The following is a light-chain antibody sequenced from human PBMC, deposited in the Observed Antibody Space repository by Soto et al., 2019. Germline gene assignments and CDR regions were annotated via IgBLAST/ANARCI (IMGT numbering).Light chain of an antibody. CDR2: DVS. CDR1: SSDVGGYNY. V-gene: IGLV2-11*01. CDR3: CSYAGSNSYV. Sequence: QSALTQPRSVSGSPGQSVTISCTGTSSDVGGYNYVSWYQQHPGKAPKLMIYDVSQRPSGVPDRFSGSKSGNTASLAISGLQAEDEADYYCCSYAGSNSYVFGTGTKV. J-gene: IGLJ1*01.